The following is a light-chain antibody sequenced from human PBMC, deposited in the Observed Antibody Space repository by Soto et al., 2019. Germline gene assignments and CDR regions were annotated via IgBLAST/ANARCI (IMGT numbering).Light chain of an antibody. CDR1: SSDVGGYNY. CDR2: DVS. V-gene: IGLV2-14*01. CDR3: SSYTSTNSWV. Sequence: QSALTQSASVSGSPGQSITISCTGTSSDVGGYNYVSWYQQHPGKAPELIIYDVSNRPSGVSTRFSGSKSGNTASLTISGLQAEDEADYSCSSYTSTNSWVFGGGTKLTVL. J-gene: IGLJ3*02.